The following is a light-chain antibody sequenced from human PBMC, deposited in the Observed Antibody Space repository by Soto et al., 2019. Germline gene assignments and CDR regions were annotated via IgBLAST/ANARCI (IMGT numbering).Light chain of an antibody. CDR3: SSYTSSTTRV. J-gene: IGLJ1*01. V-gene: IGLV2-14*01. CDR2: DVT. CDR1: SIDVGGYNS. Sequence: QCALTQPASVSGSPGQSITISCTGTSIDVGGYNSVSWYQQHPGKAPKVMIYDVTNRPSGVSNRFSGSKSGNTASLTISELQAEDEADYYCSSYTSSTTRVFGTGTKVTVL.